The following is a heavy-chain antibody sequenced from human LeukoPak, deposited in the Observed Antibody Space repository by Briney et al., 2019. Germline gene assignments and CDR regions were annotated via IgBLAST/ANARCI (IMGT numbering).Heavy chain of an antibody. D-gene: IGHD5-18*01. CDR2: LYHGGST. CDR1: GVIVRSNY. V-gene: IGHV3-66*04. Sequence: GGSLRLSCVGSGVIVRSNYMTWVRQAPGKGLEWVSILYHGGSTYYADSVKGRFSISRDTSKNTLYLQMNSLRVEDTAVYYCASQPRRFSSPVWFDYWGQGTLVTVSS. CDR3: ASQPRRFSSPVWFDY. J-gene: IGHJ4*02.